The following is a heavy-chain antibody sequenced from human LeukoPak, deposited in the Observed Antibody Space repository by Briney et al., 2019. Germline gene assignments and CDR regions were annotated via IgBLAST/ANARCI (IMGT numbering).Heavy chain of an antibody. CDR1: GFTFSSYA. Sequence: PGGSLRLSCAASGFTFSSYAMHWVRQAPGKGLEWVAVISYDGSNKYYADSVKGRFTISRDNSKNTLYLQMNSLRAEDTAVYYCARRFGELSIDYWGQGTLVTVSS. CDR2: ISYDGSNK. V-gene: IGHV3-30-3*01. D-gene: IGHD3-10*01. CDR3: ARRFGELSIDY. J-gene: IGHJ4*02.